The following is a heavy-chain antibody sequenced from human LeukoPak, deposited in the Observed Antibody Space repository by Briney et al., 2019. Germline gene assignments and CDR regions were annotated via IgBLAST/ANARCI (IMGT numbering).Heavy chain of an antibody. V-gene: IGHV3-33*03. CDR3: ARSLLYYYDSSGPEN. D-gene: IGHD3-22*01. CDR2: IWYDGSNK. CDR1: GFTFSSYG. Sequence: GGSLRLSCAASGFTFSSYGMHWVRQAPGKGLEWVAVIWYDGSNKYYADSVKGRFTISRDNAKNTLYLQMNSLRAEDTAVYYCARSLLYYYDSSGPENWGQGSLVTVSS. J-gene: IGHJ4*02.